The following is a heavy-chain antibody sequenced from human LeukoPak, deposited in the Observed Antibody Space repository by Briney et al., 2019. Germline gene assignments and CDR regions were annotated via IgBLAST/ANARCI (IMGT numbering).Heavy chain of an antibody. J-gene: IGHJ6*02. CDR2: ISAYNGNT. CDR1: GYTFTSYG. D-gene: IGHD2-2*01. Sequence: ASVKVSCKASGYTFTSYGISWVRQAPGQGLEWMGWISAYNGNTNYAQKLQGRVTMTTDTSTSTAYMELRSLRSDDTAVYYCARYCSSTSCYYYYYYGTDVWGQGTTVTVSS. CDR3: ARYCSSTSCYYYYYYGTDV. V-gene: IGHV1-18*01.